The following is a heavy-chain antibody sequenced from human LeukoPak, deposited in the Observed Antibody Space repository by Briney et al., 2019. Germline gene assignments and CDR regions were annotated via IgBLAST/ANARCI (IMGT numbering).Heavy chain of an antibody. CDR2: INPNSGNT. Sequence: ASVKVSCKASGYTFTGYYMHWVRQAPGQGLEWMGWINPNSGNTGYAQKFQGRVTMTRNTSISTAYMELSSLRSEDTAVYYCAREGTADDNSGYLRWGQGTLVTVSS. J-gene: IGHJ4*02. CDR1: GYTFTGYY. CDR3: AREGTADDNSGYLR. D-gene: IGHD3-22*01. V-gene: IGHV1-8*02.